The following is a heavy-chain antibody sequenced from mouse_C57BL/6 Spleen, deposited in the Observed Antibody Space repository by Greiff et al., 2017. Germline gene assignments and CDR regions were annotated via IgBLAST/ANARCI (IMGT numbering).Heavy chain of an antibody. Sequence: QVQLQQSGAELVKPGASVKVSCKASGYTFTSYWMHWVKQRPGQGLEWIGRIYPSDSDTYYNQKFKGKATLTVDKSSSTAYMQLSSLTSEDSAVYYVEMGICGSCCYAVDYWGQGTSVTVSS. J-gene: IGHJ4*01. V-gene: IGHV1-74*01. CDR3: EMGICGSCCYAVDY. D-gene: IGHD1-1*01. CDR1: GYTFTSYW. CDR2: IYPSDSDT.